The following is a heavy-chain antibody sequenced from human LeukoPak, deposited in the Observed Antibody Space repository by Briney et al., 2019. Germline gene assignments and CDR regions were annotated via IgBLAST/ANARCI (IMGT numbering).Heavy chain of an antibody. D-gene: IGHD6-19*01. CDR1: GFTFSSYA. V-gene: IGHV3-30*04. CDR2: ISYDGSNK. CDR3: ASILPRAVAGTSPFDY. J-gene: IGHJ4*02. Sequence: GGSLRLSCAASGFTFSSYAMHWVRQAPGKGLEWVAVISYDGSNKYYADSMKGRFTISRDNSKNTLYLQMNSLRAEDTAVYYCASILPRAVAGTSPFDYWGQGTLVTVSS.